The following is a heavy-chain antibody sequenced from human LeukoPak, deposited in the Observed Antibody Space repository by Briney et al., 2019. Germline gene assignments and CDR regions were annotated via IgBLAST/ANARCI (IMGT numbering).Heavy chain of an antibody. J-gene: IGHJ4*02. CDR3: ARAVLSGSYRLDY. CDR1: GGPFGGDY. CDR2: INHSGRT. D-gene: IGHD1-26*01. V-gene: IGHV4-34*01. Sequence: ASETLSLTCAVYGGPFGGDYWSWIRQPPGKGLEWIGEINHSGRTNCNPSLKSRVTISVDTSKNQFSLKLSSVTAADTAVYYCARAVLSGSYRLDYWGQGTLVTVSS.